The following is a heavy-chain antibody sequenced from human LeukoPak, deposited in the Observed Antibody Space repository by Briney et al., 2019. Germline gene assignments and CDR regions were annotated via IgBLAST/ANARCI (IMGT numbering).Heavy chain of an antibody. J-gene: IGHJ6*03. CDR3: ATDKSLGYTYYYYLDV. CDR2: ISSSSANI. D-gene: IGHD5-12*01. Sequence: GGSLRLSCAASGLTFSNYAMNWVRQAPGKGLERVAYISSSSANIRYADSVKDRFTVSRDNAKSALSLQMISLRAGDTAVYYCATDKSLGYTYYYYLDVWGKGTTVTVSS. V-gene: IGHV3-48*01. CDR1: GLTFSNYA.